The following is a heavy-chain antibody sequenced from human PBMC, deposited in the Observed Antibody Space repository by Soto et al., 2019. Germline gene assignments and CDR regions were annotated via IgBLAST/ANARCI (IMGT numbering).Heavy chain of an antibody. Sequence: SETLSLTCTFSGGSISSGGYYWSWIRQHPGKGLEWIGYIYYSGSTYYNPSLKSRVTISVDTSKNQFSLKLSSVTAADTAVYYCARVDSGSYSLDWFDPWGQGNLVTVSS. CDR1: GGSISSGGYY. J-gene: IGHJ5*02. D-gene: IGHD1-26*01. CDR3: ARVDSGSYSLDWFDP. CDR2: IYYSGST. V-gene: IGHV4-31*03.